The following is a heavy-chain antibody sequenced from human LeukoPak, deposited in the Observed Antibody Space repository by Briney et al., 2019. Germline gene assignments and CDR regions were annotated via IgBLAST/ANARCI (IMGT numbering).Heavy chain of an antibody. V-gene: IGHV3-30*18. CDR2: VSYDGSNK. J-gene: IGHJ4*02. Sequence: GGSLRLSCAASGFTFSSYGMHWVRQAPGKGLEWVAVVSYDGSNKYYAASVKGRFTISRVNSKNTLYLQLNSLRAEDTTVYYCAKDGGCSSTTCYSPYYFDYWGQGTLVTVSS. CDR3: AKDGGCSSTTCYSPYYFDY. D-gene: IGHD2-2*01. CDR1: GFTFSSYG.